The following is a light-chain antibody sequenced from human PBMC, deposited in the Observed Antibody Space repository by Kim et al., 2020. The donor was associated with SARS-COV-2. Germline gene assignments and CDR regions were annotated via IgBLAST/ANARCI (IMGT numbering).Light chain of an antibody. Sequence: IVLTQSPATLSLSPGERATLSCRASQSVSSDLAWYQQKLGQAPRLLIYDASNRATGIPARFSGSGSGTDFTLTISGLEPEDFATYYCQQSYSTPPYTFGQGTKLEI. V-gene: IGKV3-11*01. J-gene: IGKJ2*01. CDR1: QSVSSD. CDR3: QQSYSTPPYT. CDR2: DAS.